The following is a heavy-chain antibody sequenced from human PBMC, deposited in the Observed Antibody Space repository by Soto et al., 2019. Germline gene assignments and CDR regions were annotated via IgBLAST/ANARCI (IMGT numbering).Heavy chain of an antibody. Sequence: SETLSLTCTVSGGSISSGGYYWSWIRQHPGRGLEWIGYIYYSGSTYYNPSLKSRVTISVDTSKNQFSLKLSSVTAADTAVYYCARDSNLLTGYANWFDPWGQGTLVTVSS. V-gene: IGHV4-31*03. CDR1: GGSISSGGYY. D-gene: IGHD3-9*01. J-gene: IGHJ5*02. CDR2: IYYSGST. CDR3: ARDSNLLTGYANWFDP.